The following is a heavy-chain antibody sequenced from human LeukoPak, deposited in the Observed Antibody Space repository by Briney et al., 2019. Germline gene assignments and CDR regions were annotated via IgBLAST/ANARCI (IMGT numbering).Heavy chain of an antibody. Sequence: PSETLSLTCTVSGGSISSSSYYWGWIRQPPGKGLEWIGSMYYSGSTHYNPSLKSRVTISVDRSKTQFSLKLSSVTAADTAVYYCARLIKDTTLAYWGQGTLVTVSS. CDR3: ARLIKDTTLAY. CDR1: GGSISSSSYY. CDR2: MYYSGST. V-gene: IGHV4-39*01. J-gene: IGHJ4*02. D-gene: IGHD5-18*01.